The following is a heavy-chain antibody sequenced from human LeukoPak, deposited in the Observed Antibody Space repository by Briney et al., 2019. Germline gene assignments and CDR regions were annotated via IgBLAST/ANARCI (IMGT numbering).Heavy chain of an antibody. J-gene: IGHJ5*02. V-gene: IGHV3-23*01. CDR3: AQDGTTTRYNWFDP. Sequence: PGGSLRLSCTPSGFTFSSYAMSWVRQAPGKGLEWVSAISGSGGSTYYADSVKGRFTISRDNSKNTLYLQMNSLRAEDTAIYYCAQDGTTTRYNWFDPWGQGTLVTVSS. CDR2: ISGSGGST. CDR1: GFTFSSYA. D-gene: IGHD1-7*01.